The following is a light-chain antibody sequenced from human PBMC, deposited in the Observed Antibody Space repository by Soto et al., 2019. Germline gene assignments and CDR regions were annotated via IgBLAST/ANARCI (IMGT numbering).Light chain of an antibody. J-gene: IGKJ1*01. V-gene: IGKV1-5*03. CDR2: KAS. CDR3: QQYNSYWT. CDR1: QSISSW. Sequence: DIQMTQSPSTLSASVGDRVTITCRASQSISSWLAWYQQKPGQAPKLLIYKASSLDSGVPSRFGGSGSGTEFTLTISSLQPDDFATYYCQQYNSYWTFGQGTKVDIK.